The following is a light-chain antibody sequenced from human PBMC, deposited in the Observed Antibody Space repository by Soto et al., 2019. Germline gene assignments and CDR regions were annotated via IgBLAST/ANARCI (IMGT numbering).Light chain of an antibody. J-gene: IGKJ2*01. CDR1: QSIKKY. CDR2: DAS. CDR3: HPIFSSPFT. Sequence: IEMTQSPSSLSASVGDRVTVTCRASQSIKKYLNWYQCKPGKAPMLLIYDASNLQRGVPSRFSGSGSGTDFTLTISRLETEDFATYYYHPIFSSPFTFGQGTGLEI. V-gene: IGKV1-39*01.